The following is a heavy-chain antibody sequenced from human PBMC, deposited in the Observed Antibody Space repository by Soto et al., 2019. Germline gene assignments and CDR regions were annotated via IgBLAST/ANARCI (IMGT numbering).Heavy chain of an antibody. V-gene: IGHV1-3*04. J-gene: IGHJ4*02. CDR2: INISNGNT. Sequence: GASVKVSCKASGYTFKSYQIYWVRQAPGQRLECMGWINISNGNTEYSQNFQGRVTMTRDTSASTAYMELSSLRSEDTAVYYRARDTDLTLVTTLDYWGQGTPVTVSS. D-gene: IGHD4-17*01. CDR1: GYTFKSYQ. CDR3: ARDTDLTLVTTLDY.